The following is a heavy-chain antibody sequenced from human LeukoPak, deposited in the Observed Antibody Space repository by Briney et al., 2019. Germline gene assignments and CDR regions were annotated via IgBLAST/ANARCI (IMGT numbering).Heavy chain of an antibody. V-gene: IGHV4-39*07. Sequence: SETLSLTCTVSGGSISSSSYYWGWIRQPPGKGLGWIGCIYYSGSTYYNQSSKSRVTISVDTSKNQFSMKLSSVTAADTAVYYCARAWGIVVVPAAIDWFDPWGQGTLVTVFS. CDR1: GGSISSSSYY. J-gene: IGHJ5*02. CDR3: ARAWGIVVVPAAIDWFDP. D-gene: IGHD2-2*01. CDR2: IYYSGST.